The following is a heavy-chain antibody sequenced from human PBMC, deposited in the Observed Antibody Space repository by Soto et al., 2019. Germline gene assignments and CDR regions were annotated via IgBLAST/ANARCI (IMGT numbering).Heavy chain of an antibody. V-gene: IGHV3-53*01. J-gene: IGHJ4*02. CDR1: GFSVSSNY. CDR3: ARDNNSRDAY. D-gene: IGHD1-1*01. Sequence: GGSLRLSCAYSGFSVSSNYMTWVRQAPGKGLEWVSVIYSGGSTFYADSVKGRFTISRDNSKNTLSLQMNSLRAEDTAVYYCARDNNSRDAYWGQRTLVSVSS. CDR2: IYSGGST.